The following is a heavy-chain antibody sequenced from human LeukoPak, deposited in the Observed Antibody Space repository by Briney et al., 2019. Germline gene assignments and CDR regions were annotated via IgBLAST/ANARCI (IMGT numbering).Heavy chain of an antibody. J-gene: IGHJ4*02. CDR2: IFYDGGNK. V-gene: IGHV3-33*01. CDR3: VRDRSYRYFDF. CDR1: GFTFRNHG. Sequence: PGGSLRLSCAASGFTFRNHGMHWVRQAPGKGLEWVAVIFYDGGNKYYADSVKGRFTISRDNSKNTLWLQMNSLRADDTAVYYCVRDRSYRYFDFWGPGTRSPSPQ. D-gene: IGHD5-18*01.